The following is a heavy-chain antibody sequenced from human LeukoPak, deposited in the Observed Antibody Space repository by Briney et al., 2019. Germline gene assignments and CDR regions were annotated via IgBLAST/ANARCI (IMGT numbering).Heavy chain of an antibody. V-gene: IGHV1-18*01. CDR2: ISAYNGNT. Sequence: ASVKVSCKASGYTFTSYGISWVRQAPGQGLEWMGWISAYNGNTNYAQKLQGRVTMTTDTSTSTAYMELRSLRFDDTAVYYCARDLAYYDFWSGYFGGGGNDYWGQGTLVTVSS. CDR1: GYTFTSYG. D-gene: IGHD3-3*01. CDR3: ARDLAYYDFWSGYFGGGGNDY. J-gene: IGHJ4*02.